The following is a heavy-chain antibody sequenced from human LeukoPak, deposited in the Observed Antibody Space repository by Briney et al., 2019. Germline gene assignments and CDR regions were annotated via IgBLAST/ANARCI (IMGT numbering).Heavy chain of an antibody. J-gene: IGHJ4*02. V-gene: IGHV4-39*01. Sequence: SETLSLTCTVSGGSISSSSYYWGWIRQPPGKGLEWIGSIYYSGSTYYNPSLKSRVTISVDTSKNQFSLKLSSVTAADTAVYYCVRSVRRGFNFDNRGQGTLVIVSS. CDR3: VRSVRRGFNFDN. D-gene: IGHD5-12*01. CDR2: IYYSGST. CDR1: GGSISSSSYY.